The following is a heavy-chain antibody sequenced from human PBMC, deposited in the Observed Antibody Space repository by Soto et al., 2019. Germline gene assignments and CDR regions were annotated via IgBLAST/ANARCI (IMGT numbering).Heavy chain of an antibody. V-gene: IGHV3-48*02. Sequence: GGSLRLSCAASGFTFSTYSMNWVRQAPGQGLEWIAYIDYSSDTIFYADSVKGRFTISRDNAQNSLYLQMDSLRDEDTAVYYCARLYYDYVWGQGTTVTSP. CDR1: GFTFSTYS. J-gene: IGHJ6*02. CDR2: IDYSSDTI. D-gene: IGHD3-3*01. CDR3: ARLYYDYV.